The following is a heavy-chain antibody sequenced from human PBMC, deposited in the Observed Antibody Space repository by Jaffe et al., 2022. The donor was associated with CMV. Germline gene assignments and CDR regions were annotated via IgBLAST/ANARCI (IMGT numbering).Heavy chain of an antibody. V-gene: IGHV3-7*03. CDR1: GFTFSSYW. CDR3: ARDLGYYDSSGYLAYMDV. Sequence: EVQLVESGGGLVQPGGSLRLSCAASGFTFSSYWMSWVRQAPGKGLEWVANIKQDGSEKYYVDSVKGRFTISRDNAKNSLYLQMNSLRAEDTAVYYCARDLGYYDSSGYLAYMDVWGKGTTVTVSS. D-gene: IGHD3-22*01. J-gene: IGHJ6*03. CDR2: IKQDGSEK.